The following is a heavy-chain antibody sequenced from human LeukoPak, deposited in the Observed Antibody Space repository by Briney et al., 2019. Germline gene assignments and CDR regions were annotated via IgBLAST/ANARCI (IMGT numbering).Heavy chain of an antibody. CDR3: AKGYYDYVWGSYYFDY. CDR1: GFTFSSYA. D-gene: IGHD3-16*01. V-gene: IGHV3-23*01. J-gene: IGHJ4*02. Sequence: GGSLRLSCAASGFTFSSYAMSWVRQAPGKGREWVSAISGSGGSTYYADSVKGRFTISRDNSRDTLYLQMISLRSDDTAVYYCAKGYYDYVWGSYYFDYWGQGTLVTVSS. CDR2: ISGSGGST.